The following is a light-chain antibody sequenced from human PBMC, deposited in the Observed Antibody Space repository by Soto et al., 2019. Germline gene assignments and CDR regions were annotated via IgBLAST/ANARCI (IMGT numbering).Light chain of an antibody. CDR1: RSNLGSNP. CDR2: GNN. V-gene: IGLV1-44*01. J-gene: IGLJ2*01. CDR3: SAWDDSLHGPV. Sequence: QSVLTQPPSASGTPGQRVTISCSGSRSNLGSNPVNWYQNVPGTAPKLLIYGNNQRPSGVPDRFSGSKSGTSASLAIRGLQSEDESTYYCSAWDDSLHGPVFGGGTKLTVL.